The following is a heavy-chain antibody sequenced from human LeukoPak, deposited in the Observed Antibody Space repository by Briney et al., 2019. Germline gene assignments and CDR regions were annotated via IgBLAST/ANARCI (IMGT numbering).Heavy chain of an antibody. V-gene: IGHV4-61*02. Sequence: SETLSLTCTVSGGSISSGSYYWSWIRQPAGKGLEWIGRIYTSGSTNYNPSLKSRVTISVDTSKNQFSLKLSSVTAADTAVYYCARGGRWELLRGFDNWGQGSLVTVSS. CDR1: GGSISSGSYY. CDR3: ARGGRWELLRGFDN. CDR2: IYTSGST. D-gene: IGHD1-26*01. J-gene: IGHJ4*02.